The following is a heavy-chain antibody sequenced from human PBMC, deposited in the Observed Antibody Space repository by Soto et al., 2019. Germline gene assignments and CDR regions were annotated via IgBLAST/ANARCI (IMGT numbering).Heavy chain of an antibody. CDR2: INDSGTT. Sequence: SETLSLTCMVSGGSLKSGGYYWSWIRHQLGRGLEWIGSINDSGTTYCNPSLRSRLFMSMDLSKNQFSLKLRFVTAADTAVYYCVRGRTYYAPWGRGTRVTVSS. J-gene: IGHJ4*02. V-gene: IGHV4-31*02. CDR1: GGSLKSGGYY. D-gene: IGHD3-10*01. CDR3: VRGRTYYAP.